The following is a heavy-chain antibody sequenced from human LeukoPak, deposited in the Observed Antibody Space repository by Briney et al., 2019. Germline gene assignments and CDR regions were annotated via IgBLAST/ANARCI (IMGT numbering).Heavy chain of an antibody. CDR1: GGSISSGSYY. D-gene: IGHD6-13*01. CDR3: AREIAAAGRVDAFDI. CDR2: IYTSGST. J-gene: IGHJ3*02. V-gene: IGHV4-61*02. Sequence: SETLSLTCTVSGGSISSGSYYWSWIRQPAGKGLEWIGRIYTSGSTNCNPSLKSRVTISVDTSKNQFSLKLSSLTAADTAVYYCAREIAAAGRVDAFDIWGQGTMVTVSS.